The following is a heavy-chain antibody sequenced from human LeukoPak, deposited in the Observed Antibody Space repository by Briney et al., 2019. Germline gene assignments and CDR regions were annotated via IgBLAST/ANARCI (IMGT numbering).Heavy chain of an antibody. CDR2: INQDGSEK. V-gene: IGHV3-7*05. CDR3: ARAYQTDY. CDR1: GFTLSRYW. D-gene: IGHD2-2*01. Sequence: GGSLRLSCAASGFTLSRYWMSWVRRAPGKGLEWVANINQDGSEKNYVDSVKGRFTTSRDNAKNSLYLQMNSLRAEDTAVYYCARAYQTDYWGQGTLVTVSS. J-gene: IGHJ4*02.